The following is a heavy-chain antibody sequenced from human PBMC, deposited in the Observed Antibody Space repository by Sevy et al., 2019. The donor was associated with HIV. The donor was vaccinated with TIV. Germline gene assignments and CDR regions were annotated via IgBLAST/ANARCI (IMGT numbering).Heavy chain of an antibody. V-gene: IGHV3-7*03. CDR1: GFTFDMYW. Sequence: GGSLRLSCDASGFTFDMYWMQWVRQAPGKGLEWVANIRQDGNEIYYAASVRGRCTISRDNAKGSLYLQMNNLRVEDTATYYCARRYFDLWGQGTLVTVSS. CDR2: IRQDGNEI. J-gene: IGHJ4*02. CDR3: ARRYFDL.